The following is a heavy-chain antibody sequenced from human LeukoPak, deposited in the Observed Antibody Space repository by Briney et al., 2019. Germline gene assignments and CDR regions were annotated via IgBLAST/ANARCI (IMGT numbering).Heavy chain of an antibody. J-gene: IGHJ4*02. CDR3: AREGVGYLDY. CDR2: INHSGST. V-gene: IGHV4-34*01. D-gene: IGHD1-26*01. Sequence: SETLSLTCAVYGGSFSGYYWSWIRQPPGKGLEWIGEINHSGSTNYNPSLKSRVTISVDTSKNQFSLKLSSVTAADTAVYYCAREGVGYLDYWGQGTLVTVSS. CDR1: GGSFSGYY.